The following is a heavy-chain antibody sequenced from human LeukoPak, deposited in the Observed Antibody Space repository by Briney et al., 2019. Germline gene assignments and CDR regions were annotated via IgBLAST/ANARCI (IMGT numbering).Heavy chain of an antibody. CDR3: ARGGGSYYPDY. CDR1: GVSIRSYY. J-gene: IGHJ4*02. CDR2: FDYSGST. D-gene: IGHD1-26*01. Sequence: PSETLSLTCTVSGVSIRSYYWTWIRQPPGKGLEWIGYFDYSGSTNYNPSLKSRVTMSVDTSKKQFSLKLSSVTAADTAVYYCARGGGSYYPDYWGQGTLVTVSS. V-gene: IGHV4-59*12.